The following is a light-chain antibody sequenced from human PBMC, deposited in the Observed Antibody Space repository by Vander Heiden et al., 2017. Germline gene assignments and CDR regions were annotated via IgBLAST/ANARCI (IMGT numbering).Light chain of an antibody. Sequence: QSVLTQPPSASGTRGQRVSISCSGSRSNIATNYVYCYQHLPGTAPKLLIYMSSQRPSGVPARFSGSKSATSASLAISGLRSEDEAVYYCASWDESLSGVVFGGGTKLTVL. CDR1: RSNIATNY. CDR2: MSS. CDR3: ASWDESLSGVV. J-gene: IGLJ2*01. V-gene: IGLV1-47*01.